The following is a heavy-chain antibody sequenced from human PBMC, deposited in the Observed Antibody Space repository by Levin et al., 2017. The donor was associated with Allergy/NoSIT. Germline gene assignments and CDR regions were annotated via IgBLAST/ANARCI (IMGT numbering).Heavy chain of an antibody. V-gene: IGHV3-30*18. CDR2: ISYDGSNK. Sequence: LSLTCAASGFTFSSYGMHWVRQAPGKGLEWVAVISYDGSNKYYADSVKGRFTISRDNSKNTLYLQMNSLRAEDTAVYYCAKDLGGFGELLNWGQGTLVTVSS. CDR3: AKDLGGFGELLN. CDR1: GFTFSSYG. D-gene: IGHD3-10*01. J-gene: IGHJ4*02.